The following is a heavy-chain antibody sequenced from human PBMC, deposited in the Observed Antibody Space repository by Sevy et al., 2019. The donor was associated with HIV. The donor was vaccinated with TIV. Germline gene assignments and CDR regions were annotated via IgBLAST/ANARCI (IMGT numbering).Heavy chain of an antibody. CDR1: GFTFSNAW. D-gene: IGHD2-21*02. J-gene: IGHJ3*02. Sequence: GGSLRLSCAASGFTFSNAWMSWVRQAPGKGLEWVGRTKSKTDGGTTDYAAPVKGRFTISRDDSKNTLYLQMNSLKTEDTAVYYCTINIVVVTAIPLRGPFDIWGQGTMVTVSS. CDR3: TINIVVVTAIPLRGPFDI. V-gene: IGHV3-15*01. CDR2: TKSKTDGGTT.